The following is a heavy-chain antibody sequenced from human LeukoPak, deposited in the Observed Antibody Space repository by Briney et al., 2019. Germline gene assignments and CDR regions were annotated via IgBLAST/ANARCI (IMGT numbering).Heavy chain of an antibody. CDR1: GFTFSSYA. J-gene: IGHJ3*02. Sequence: GGSLRLSCAASGFTFSSYAMSWVRQAPGRGLEWVSAISGSGGSTYYADSVKGRFTISRDNSKNTLYLQMNSLRAEDTAVYYCAKPTTMVRGVYDAFDIWGQGTMVTVSS. D-gene: IGHD3-10*01. CDR3: AKPTTMVRGVYDAFDI. V-gene: IGHV3-23*01. CDR2: ISGSGGST.